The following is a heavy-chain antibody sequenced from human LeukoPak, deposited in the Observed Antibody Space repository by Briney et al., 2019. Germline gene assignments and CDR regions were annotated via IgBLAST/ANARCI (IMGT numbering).Heavy chain of an antibody. CDR3: ARPKAPPLDAFDI. CDR2: IYSGGKV. CDR1: GFTVSSTY. J-gene: IGHJ3*02. V-gene: IGHV3-53*01. Sequence: GGSLRLSCAASGFTVSSTYMSWVRQTPGKGLEWVSVIYSGGKVYYIDSVKGRFTISRDNSKNTLYLQMNSLRAEDTAVYYCARPKAPPLDAFDIWGQGTMVTVP.